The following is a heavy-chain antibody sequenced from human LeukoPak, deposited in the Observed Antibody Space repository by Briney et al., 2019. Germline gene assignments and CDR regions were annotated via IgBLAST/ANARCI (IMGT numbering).Heavy chain of an antibody. V-gene: IGHV1-69*13. Sequence: SVKVSCKASGGTFSSYAISWVRQAPGQGLEWMGGIIPIFGTANYAQKFQGRVTITADESTSTAYMELSSLRSEDTAVYYCARNYGSGSYYNLYYFDYWGQGTLVTVSS. CDR1: GGTFSSYA. J-gene: IGHJ4*02. D-gene: IGHD3-10*01. CDR2: IIPIFGTA. CDR3: ARNYGSGSYYNLYYFDY.